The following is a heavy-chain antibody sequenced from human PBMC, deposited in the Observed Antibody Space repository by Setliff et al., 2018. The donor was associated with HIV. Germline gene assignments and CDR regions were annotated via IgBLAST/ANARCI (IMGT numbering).Heavy chain of an antibody. V-gene: IGHV1-2*04. D-gene: IGHD3-22*01. CDR3: ARDYYDSSGYIFFPRLPDY. CDR2: INPKSDGT. CDR1: GYSFTDYY. J-gene: IGHJ4*02. Sequence: GASVKVSCKASGYSFTDYYIHWVRQAPGQGLEWMGWINPKSDGTNYAQKFQGWITMTRDTSISTAYMELSRLRSDDTAVYYCARDYYDSSGYIFFPRLPDYWGQGTLVTVSS.